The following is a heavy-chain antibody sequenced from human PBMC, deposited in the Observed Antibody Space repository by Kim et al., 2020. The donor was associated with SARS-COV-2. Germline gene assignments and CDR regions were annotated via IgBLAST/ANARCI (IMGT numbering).Heavy chain of an antibody. CDR2: ISSSSSYI. V-gene: IGHV3-21*01. Sequence: GGSLRLSCAASGFTFSSYSMNWVRQAPGKGLEWVSSISSSSSYIYYADSVKGRFTISRDNAKNSLYLQMNSLRAEDTAVYYCARDYYDSSGYYLVFQGNAFDIWGQGTMVTVSS. D-gene: IGHD3-22*01. CDR1: GFTFSSYS. CDR3: ARDYYDSSGYYLVFQGNAFDI. J-gene: IGHJ3*02.